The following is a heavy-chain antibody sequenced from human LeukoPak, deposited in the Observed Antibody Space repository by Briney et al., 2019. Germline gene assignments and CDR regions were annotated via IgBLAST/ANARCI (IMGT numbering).Heavy chain of an antibody. CDR1: GGSISSDY. D-gene: IGHD5-24*01. V-gene: IGHV4-59*08. CDR2: IYYSGIT. Sequence: SETLSLTCTVSGGSISSDYWSWIRQPPGKGLEWIGYIYYSGITNYTPSLKSRVTMSLDTSKNQFSLKLNSVTAADTAVYYCARRHHNWDYWGQGTLVTASS. J-gene: IGHJ4*02. CDR3: ARRHHNWDY.